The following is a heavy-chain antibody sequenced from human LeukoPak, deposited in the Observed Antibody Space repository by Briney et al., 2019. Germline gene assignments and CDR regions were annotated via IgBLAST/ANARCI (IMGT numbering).Heavy chain of an antibody. V-gene: IGHV3-23*01. D-gene: IGHD3-3*01. Sequence: GGSLRLSCAASGFTFSSYAMSWVRQAPEKGLEWVSAISSSGGSTYYAGSVKGRFTISRDNSNHTLYLQMNSLRAEDTAVYYCAREPSGTTIFGVVITHYYYYYGMDVWGQGTTVTVSS. J-gene: IGHJ6*02. CDR1: GFTFSSYA. CDR3: AREPSGTTIFGVVITHYYYYYGMDV. CDR2: ISSSGGST.